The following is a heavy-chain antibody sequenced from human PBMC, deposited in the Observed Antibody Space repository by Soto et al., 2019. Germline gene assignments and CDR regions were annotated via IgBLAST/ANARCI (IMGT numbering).Heavy chain of an antibody. CDR2: ISAYNGNT. V-gene: IGHV1-18*01. Sequence: GASVKVSCKASGYTFTSYGISWVRQAPGQGLEWMGWISAYNGNTNYAQKLQGRVTMTEDTSTGTAYMELSSLRSEDTAVYYCATAPPARWLDYWGQGTLVTVSS. D-gene: IGHD6-19*01. J-gene: IGHJ4*02. CDR3: ATAPPARWLDY. CDR1: GYTFTSYG.